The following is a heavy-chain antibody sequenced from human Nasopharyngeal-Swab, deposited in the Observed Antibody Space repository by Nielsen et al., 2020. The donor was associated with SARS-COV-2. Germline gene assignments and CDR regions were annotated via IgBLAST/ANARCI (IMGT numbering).Heavy chain of an antibody. J-gene: IGHJ4*02. CDR3: ARYCSTTSCPRGFDY. CDR2: IKQSGSGQ. D-gene: IGHD2-2*01. V-gene: IGHV3-7*01. CDR1: GFTFSSYW. Sequence: GGSLRLSCAASGFTFSSYWMSRVRQALGKGLEWVAHIKQSGSGQYYVDSVKGRFTISRDNAKNSLSLQMNSLRAEDSAVYYCARYCSTTSCPRGFDYWGQGTLVTVSS.